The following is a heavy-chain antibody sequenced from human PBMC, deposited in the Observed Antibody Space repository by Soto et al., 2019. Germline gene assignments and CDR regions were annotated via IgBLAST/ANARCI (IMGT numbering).Heavy chain of an antibody. V-gene: IGHV4-34*01. CDR3: ARGEDCSSTSCYDYYYYGMDV. J-gene: IGHJ6*02. CDR1: GGSFSGYY. CDR2: INHSGST. Sequence: SLTCAVYGGSFSGYYWSWIRQPPGKGLEWIGEINHSGSTNYNPSLKSRVTISVDTSKNQFSLKLSSVTAADTAVYYCARGEDCSSTSCYDYYYYGMDVWGQGTTVTVSS. D-gene: IGHD2-2*01.